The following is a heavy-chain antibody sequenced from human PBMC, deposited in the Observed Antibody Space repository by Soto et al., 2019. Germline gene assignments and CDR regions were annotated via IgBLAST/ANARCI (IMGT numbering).Heavy chain of an antibody. CDR2: IKSKTDGGTT. Sequence: GGSLRLSCAASGFTFSNAWMSWVRQAPGKGLEWVGRIKSKTDGGTTDYAAPVKGRFTISRDDSKNTLYLQMNSLKTEDTAVYYCTTDPGYYYDSSGYLGRYYFDYWGQGTLVTVSS. J-gene: IGHJ4*02. CDR1: GFTFSNAW. CDR3: TTDPGYYYDSSGYLGRYYFDY. D-gene: IGHD3-22*01. V-gene: IGHV3-15*01.